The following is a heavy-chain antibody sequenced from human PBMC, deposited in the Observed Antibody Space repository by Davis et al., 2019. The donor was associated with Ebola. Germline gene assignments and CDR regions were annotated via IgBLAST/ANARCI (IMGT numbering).Heavy chain of an antibody. CDR1: GYTFTSYG. D-gene: IGHD3-22*01. J-gene: IGHJ3*02. CDR3: ARETYYYDSSGYYKDAFDI. Sequence: ASVQVSCKASGYTFTSYGISWVRQAPGQGLEWMGWISAYNGNTNYAQKLQGRVTMTTDTSTSTAYMELRSLRSDDTAVYYCARETYYYDSSGYYKDAFDIWGQGTMVTVSS. CDR2: ISAYNGNT. V-gene: IGHV1-18*04.